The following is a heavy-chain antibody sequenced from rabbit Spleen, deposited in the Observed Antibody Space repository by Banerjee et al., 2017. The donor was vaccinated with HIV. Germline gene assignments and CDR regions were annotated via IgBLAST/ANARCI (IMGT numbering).Heavy chain of an antibody. CDR2: IDTGSSGFT. Sequence: EQLEESGGGLVKPEGSLTLTCKASGFDLSRYYHMCWVRQAPGKGLEWIACIDTGSSGFTYFANWAKGRFTISKTSSTTVTLQMTSLTAADTATYFCARDAGTSFSTYGMDLWGPGTLVTVS. CDR1: GFDLSRYYH. V-gene: IGHV1S45*01. CDR3: ARDAGTSFSTYGMDL. D-gene: IGHD8-1*01. J-gene: IGHJ6*01.